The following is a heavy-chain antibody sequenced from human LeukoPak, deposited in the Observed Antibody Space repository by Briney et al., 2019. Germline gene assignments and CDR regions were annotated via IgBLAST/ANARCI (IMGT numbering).Heavy chain of an antibody. D-gene: IGHD6-19*01. CDR1: GYTFTGYY. J-gene: IGHJ6*02. CDR2: INPNSGGT. Sequence: ASVKVSCKASGYTFTGYYMHWVRQAPGQGLEWVGWINPNSGGTNYAQKFQGRVTMTRDTSISTAYMELSRLRSDDTAVYYCARGLQQWLVVNYYYGMDVWGQGTTVTVSS. V-gene: IGHV1-2*02. CDR3: ARGLQQWLVVNYYYGMDV.